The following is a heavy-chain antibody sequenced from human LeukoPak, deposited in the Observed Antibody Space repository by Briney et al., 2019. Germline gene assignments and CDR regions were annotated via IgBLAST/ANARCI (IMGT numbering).Heavy chain of an antibody. J-gene: IGHJ5*02. V-gene: IGHV4-34*01. CDR1: GGSFSGYY. D-gene: IGHD3-3*01. CDR2: INHSGST. CDR3: ARRPLRIMIFGVVIPWFDP. Sequence: SETLSLTCAVYGGSFSGYYWSWIRQPPGKGLEWIGEINHSGSTNYNPSLKSRVTISVDTSKNQFSLKLSSVTAADTAVYYCARRPLRIMIFGVVIPWFDPWGQGTLVTVSS.